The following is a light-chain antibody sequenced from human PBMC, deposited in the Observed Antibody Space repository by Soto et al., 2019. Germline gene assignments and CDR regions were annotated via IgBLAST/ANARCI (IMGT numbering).Light chain of an antibody. V-gene: IGKV3-20*01. CDR2: GAS. J-gene: IGKJ1*01. Sequence: PGERVTLSCRSSQSVSSSELTWYQQKQGQAPRLLMYGASTSATGIPARFTGSGAVTDFTLTISSLQPEDFAVYYCQQYGSSRWTFGQGTKVDIK. CDR3: QQYGSSRWT. CDR1: QSVSSSE.